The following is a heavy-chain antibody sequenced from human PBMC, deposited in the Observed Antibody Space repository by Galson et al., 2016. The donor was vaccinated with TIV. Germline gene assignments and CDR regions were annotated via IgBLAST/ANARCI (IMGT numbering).Heavy chain of an antibody. J-gene: IGHJ4*02. CDR3: ASCWGLGIEATLFDK. Sequence: SLRLSCAASGFTFSDYYMNWIRQAPGTGLAWVSFIGHSGNNIYYADSVKGRFTLSRDNAKNLLHLQMNSLRAEDTAVYYCASCWGLGIEATLFDKWGQGTLVTVSS. CDR2: IGHSGNNI. CDR1: GFTFSDYY. V-gene: IGHV3-11*04. D-gene: IGHD7-27*01.